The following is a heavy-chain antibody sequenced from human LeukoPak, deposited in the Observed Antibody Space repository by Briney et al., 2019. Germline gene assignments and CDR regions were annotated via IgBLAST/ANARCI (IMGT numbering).Heavy chain of an antibody. Sequence: ASVKVSCKASGYTFTGYYMHWVRQAPGQGLEWMGWINPNSGGTNYAQKFQGRVTMTRDTSISTAYMELSRLRSDDTAVYYCARGPIVGASRCYYFDYWGQGTLVTVSS. CDR1: GYTFTGYY. CDR2: INPNSGGT. J-gene: IGHJ4*02. V-gene: IGHV1-2*02. D-gene: IGHD1-26*01. CDR3: ARGPIVGASRCYYFDY.